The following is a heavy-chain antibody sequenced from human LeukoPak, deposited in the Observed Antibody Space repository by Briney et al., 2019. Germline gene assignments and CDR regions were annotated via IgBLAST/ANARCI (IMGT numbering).Heavy chain of an antibody. D-gene: IGHD6-13*01. V-gene: IGHV4-4*07. CDR2: IYTSGST. CDR1: GGSISSYY. Sequence: PSETLSLTCTVSGGSISSYYWSWLRQPAGKGLEWIGRIYTSGSTNYNPSLKSRVTMSVDTSKNQFSLKLSSVTAADTAVYYCARANSSSWFDYYYYYMDVWGKGTTVTVSS. J-gene: IGHJ6*03. CDR3: ARANSSSWFDYYYYYMDV.